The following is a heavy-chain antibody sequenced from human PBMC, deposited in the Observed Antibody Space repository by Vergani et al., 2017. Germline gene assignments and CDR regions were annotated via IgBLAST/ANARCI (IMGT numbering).Heavy chain of an antibody. D-gene: IGHD1-20*01. CDR1: GFSFPGYA. Sequence: EVQLLESGGGLVQPGGSLRLSCEASGFSFPGYAMSWVRQAPGKGLEWVSSVSGSSATPYYADSVKGRFIISRDNSKNTLHLQMNSLRADDTAVYYCARDWRITGTPFWGQGTLVTVSS. CDR2: VSGSSATP. CDR3: ARDWRITGTPF. V-gene: IGHV3-23*01. J-gene: IGHJ4*02.